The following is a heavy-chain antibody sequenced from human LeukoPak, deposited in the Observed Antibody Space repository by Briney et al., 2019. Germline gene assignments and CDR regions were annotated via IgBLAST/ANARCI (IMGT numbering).Heavy chain of an antibody. Sequence: SETLSLTCTVSGGSISSHYWSWLRQPPGKGLEWIGYIYYSGSTNYNPSLESRVTMSVDTSKNQISLKVGSVTAADTAVYYCAREFSSGSFDYWGQGTLVTVSS. CDR1: GGSISSHY. CDR3: AREFSSGSFDY. D-gene: IGHD3-10*01. CDR2: IYYSGST. V-gene: IGHV4-59*11. J-gene: IGHJ4*02.